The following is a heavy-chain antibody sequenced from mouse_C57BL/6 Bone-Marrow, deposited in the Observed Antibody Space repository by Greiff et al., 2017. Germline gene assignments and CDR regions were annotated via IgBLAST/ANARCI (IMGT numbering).Heavy chain of an antibody. V-gene: IGHV1-81*01. CDR1: GYTFTSYG. J-gene: IGHJ3*01. CDR2: IYPGSGNT. D-gene: IGHD1-1*01. Sequence: VQLQESGAELARPGASVKLSCKASGYTFTSYGISWVKQSTGQGLEWIGEIYPGSGNTYYNEKVKGKATLTADKSAITAYMELRSLTSEDSAVYFCARSLLLFAYWGQGTLVTGSA. CDR3: ARSLLLFAY.